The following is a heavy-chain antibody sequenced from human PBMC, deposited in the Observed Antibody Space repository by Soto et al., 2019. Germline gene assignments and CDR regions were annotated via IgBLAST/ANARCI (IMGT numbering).Heavy chain of an antibody. CDR2: IIPLFGTA. V-gene: IGHV1-69*01. CDR3: ARVKTLYPGSMAY. CDR1: GGTFSSYA. J-gene: IGHJ4*02. D-gene: IGHD1-26*01. Sequence: QVQLVQSGAEVKKPGSSVKVSCKASGGTFSSYAISWVRQAPGQGLAWMGEIIPLFGTATYAQKFQGRVTITADDTTSTAYMELSSLRSEVTSVYYCARVKTLYPGSMAYCGQGAMVTDSS.